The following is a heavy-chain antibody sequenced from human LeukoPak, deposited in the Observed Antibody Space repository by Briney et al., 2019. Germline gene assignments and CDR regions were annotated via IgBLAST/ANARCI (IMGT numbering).Heavy chain of an antibody. CDR2: INHSGST. CDR3: ARVGTIYYDFWSGYSAVWFDP. D-gene: IGHD3-3*01. V-gene: IGHV4-34*01. Sequence: SETLSLTCAVYGGSFSGYYWSWIRQPPGKGLEWIGEINHSGSTNYNPSLKSRVTISVDTSKNQFSLKPSSVTAADTAVYYCARVGTIYYDFWSGYSAVWFDPWGQGTLVTVSS. J-gene: IGHJ5*02. CDR1: GGSFSGYY.